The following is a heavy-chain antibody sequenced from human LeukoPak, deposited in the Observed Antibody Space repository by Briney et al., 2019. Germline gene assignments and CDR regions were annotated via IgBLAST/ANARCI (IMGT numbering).Heavy chain of an antibody. CDR1: GFTFSSYS. D-gene: IGHD3-3*01. V-gene: IGHV3-21*01. CDR2: ISSSSSSYI. Sequence: GGSLRLSCAASGFTFSSYSTNWVRQAPGKGLEWVSSISSSSSSYIYYADSVKGRFTISRDNAKNSLYLQMNSLRAEDTAVYYCASLGFLEWLLDYYYYMDVWGKGTTVTVSS. CDR3: ASLGFLEWLLDYYYYMDV. J-gene: IGHJ6*03.